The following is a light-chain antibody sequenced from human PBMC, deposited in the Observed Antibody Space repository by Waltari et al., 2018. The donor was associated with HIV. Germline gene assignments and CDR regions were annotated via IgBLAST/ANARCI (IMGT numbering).Light chain of an antibody. V-gene: IGKV4-1*01. Sequence: DIVMTQFPDSLAVSLGERATINCRSSQTVLHSSNNKNYLAWYQQKPGQPPKLLLYWASIRESGVPDRFSGSGSGTDFTLTISSLQAEDVAVYYCQQYYSTPPAFGQGTKAEIK. CDR2: WAS. CDR1: QTVLHSSNNKNY. CDR3: QQYYSTPPA. J-gene: IGKJ1*01.